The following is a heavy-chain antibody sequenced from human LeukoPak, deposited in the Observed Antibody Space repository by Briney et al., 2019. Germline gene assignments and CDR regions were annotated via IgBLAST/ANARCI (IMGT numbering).Heavy chain of an antibody. CDR1: GGSISSGSYY. D-gene: IGHD3-16*02. J-gene: IGHJ4*02. CDR2: IYTSGST. V-gene: IGHV4-61*02. Sequence: SETLSLTCTVSGGSISSGSYYWSWIRQPAGKGLEWIGRIYTSGSTNYNPSLKSRVTISVDTSKNQFSLKLSSVTAADTAVYYCAREDNYVWGSYRFLFDYWGQGILVTVSS. CDR3: AREDNYVWGSYRFLFDY.